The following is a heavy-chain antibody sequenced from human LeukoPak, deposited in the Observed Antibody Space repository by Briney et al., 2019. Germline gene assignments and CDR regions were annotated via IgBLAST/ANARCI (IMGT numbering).Heavy chain of an antibody. CDR2: VYYSGRT. Sequence: SETLSLTCGVSGGSISSTNWWSWVRQPPGQGLEWIGSVYYSGRTNYNPSLTSRVTISVDTSKNQFSLKLSSVTAADTAVYYCARHPAVSDTAYYGMDVWGQGTAVSVSS. V-gene: IGHV4-4*02. D-gene: IGHD2-21*01. CDR3: ARHPAVSDTAYYGMDV. J-gene: IGHJ6*02. CDR1: GGSISSTNW.